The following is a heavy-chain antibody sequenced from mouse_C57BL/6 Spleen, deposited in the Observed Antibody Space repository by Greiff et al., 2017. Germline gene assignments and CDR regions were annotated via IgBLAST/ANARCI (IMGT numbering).Heavy chain of an antibody. CDR2: IYPGSGST. J-gene: IGHJ2*01. Sequence: QVQLQQPGAELVKPGASVKMSCKASGYTFTSYWITWVKQRPGQGLEWIGDIYPGSGSTNYNEKFKNKATLTVDTSSSTAYMQLSSLTSEDSAVYYCARSTTVVEGYFDYWGQGTTLTVSS. CDR1: GYTFTSYW. D-gene: IGHD1-1*01. CDR3: ARSTTVVEGYFDY. V-gene: IGHV1-55*01.